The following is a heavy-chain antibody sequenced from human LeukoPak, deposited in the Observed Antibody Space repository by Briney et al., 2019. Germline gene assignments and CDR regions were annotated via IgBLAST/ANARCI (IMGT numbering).Heavy chain of an antibody. CDR2: IHLNSGGT. CDR1: GYTFTGYY. CDR3: ARVDYGDYSMDV. Sequence: ASVKVSCKASGYTFTGYYMHWVRQAPGQGLEWMGWIHLNSGGTKYAQKFQGRVTMTRDTSISTAYMELSGLRSDDTAVYYCARVDYGDYSMDVWGQGTTVTVSS. D-gene: IGHD4-17*01. J-gene: IGHJ6*02. V-gene: IGHV1-2*02.